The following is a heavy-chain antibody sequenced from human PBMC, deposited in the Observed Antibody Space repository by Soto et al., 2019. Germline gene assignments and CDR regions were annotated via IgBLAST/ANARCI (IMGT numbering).Heavy chain of an antibody. CDR1: GGSISSGGYY. V-gene: IGHV4-31*03. CDR3: AGQPYGGTYYYYGMDV. CDR2: IYYSGST. J-gene: IGHJ6*02. D-gene: IGHD4-17*01. Sequence: SLTCTVSGGSISSGGYYWSWIRQHPGKGLEWIGYIYYSGSTYYNPSLKSRVTISVDTSKNQFSLKLSSVTAADTALYYCAGQPYGGTYYYYGMDVWGQGTTVTVSS.